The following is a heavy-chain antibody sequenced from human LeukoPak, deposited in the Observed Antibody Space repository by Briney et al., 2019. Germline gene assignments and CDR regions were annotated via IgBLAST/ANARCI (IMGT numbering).Heavy chain of an antibody. CDR1: GFTFSSYG. D-gene: IGHD3-22*01. Sequence: GGSLRLSCAASGFTFSSYGMHWVRQAPGKGPEWVAFIRYDGSNKYYADSVKGRFTISRDNSKNTLYLQMNSLRAEDTAVYYCAKGGYYYDSSGNDYWGQGTLVTVSS. J-gene: IGHJ4*02. CDR2: IRYDGSNK. CDR3: AKGGYYYDSSGNDY. V-gene: IGHV3-30*02.